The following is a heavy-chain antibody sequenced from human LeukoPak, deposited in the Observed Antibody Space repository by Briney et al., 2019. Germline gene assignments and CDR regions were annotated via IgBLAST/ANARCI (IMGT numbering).Heavy chain of an antibody. CDR3: ASSPSHYYYMDV. J-gene: IGHJ6*03. V-gene: IGHV4-4*09. CDR1: GGSISSYY. CDR2: IYTSGST. Sequence: SGTLSLTCTVSGGSISSYYWSWIRQPPGKGLEWIGYIYTSGSTNYNPSLKSRVTISVDTSKNQFSLKLSSVTAADTAVYYCASSPSHYYYMDVWGKGTTVTVSS.